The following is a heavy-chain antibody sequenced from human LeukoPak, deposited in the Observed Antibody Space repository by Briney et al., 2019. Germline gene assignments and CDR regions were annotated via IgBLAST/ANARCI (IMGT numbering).Heavy chain of an antibody. CDR1: GGSISSGGYY. CDR3: ARGYDGSGSYLGLYYFDY. J-gene: IGHJ4*02. D-gene: IGHD3-10*01. V-gene: IGHV4-31*03. CDR2: IYYSGST. Sequence: PSETLSLTCTVSGGSISSGGYYWSWIRQHPGKGLEWIGYIYYSGSTYYNPSLKSRVTISVDTSKNQFSLKLSSVTAADTAVYYCARGYDGSGSYLGLYYFDYWGQGTLVTVSS.